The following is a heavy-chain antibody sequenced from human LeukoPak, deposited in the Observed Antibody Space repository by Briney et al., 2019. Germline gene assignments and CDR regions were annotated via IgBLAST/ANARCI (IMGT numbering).Heavy chain of an antibody. J-gene: IGHJ5*02. CDR2: ISDSGSVT. Sequence: GGSLRLSCAASGFTFSTYPMRWVRQAPGKGLEWVSSISDSGSVTYYADSVKGRLTISRDNPKYTLYLQMNSLRAEDTAVYYCVIRCSSLTCHWFDPWGQGTLVTVSS. CDR3: VIRCSSLTCHWFDP. V-gene: IGHV3-23*01. CDR1: GFTFSTYP. D-gene: IGHD2-2*01.